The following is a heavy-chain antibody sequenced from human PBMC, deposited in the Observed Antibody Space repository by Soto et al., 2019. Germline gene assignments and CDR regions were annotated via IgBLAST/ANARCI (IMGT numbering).Heavy chain of an antibody. V-gene: IGHV4-30-2*01. CDR3: ARASGQQLGLTTGYNWFDP. CDR1: GGSISSGGYS. D-gene: IGHD6-13*01. CDR2: IYHSGST. J-gene: IGHJ5*02. Sequence: PSETLSLTCAVSGGSISSGGYSWSWIRQPPGKGLEWIGYIYHSGSTYYNPSLKSRVTISVDRSKNQFSLKLSSVTAADTAVYYCARASGQQLGLTTGYNWFDPWGQGTLVTVSS.